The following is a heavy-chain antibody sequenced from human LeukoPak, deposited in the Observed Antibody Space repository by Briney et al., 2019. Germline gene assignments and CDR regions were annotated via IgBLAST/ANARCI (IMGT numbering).Heavy chain of an antibody. CDR2: IYYSGST. J-gene: IGHJ4*02. D-gene: IGHD4-17*01. CDR3: ASLDYGDYASRDYYFDY. CDR1: GGSISSGDYY. Sequence: PSETLSLTCTVSGGSISSGDYYWSWIRQPPGKGLEWIVYIYYSGSTYYNPSLKSRVTISVDTSKNQFSLKLSSVTAADTAVYYCASLDYGDYASRDYYFDYWGQGTLVTVSS. V-gene: IGHV4-30-4*01.